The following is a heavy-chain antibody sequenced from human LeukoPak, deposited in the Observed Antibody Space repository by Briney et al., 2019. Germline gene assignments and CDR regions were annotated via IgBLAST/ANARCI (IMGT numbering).Heavy chain of an antibody. D-gene: IGHD6-13*01. CDR2: ISSSSSYT. V-gene: IGHV3-11*06. CDR1: GFTFSDYY. Sequence: NTGGSLRLSSAASGFTFSDYYMSWIRQAPGKGLEWVSYISSSSSYTNYADSVKGRFTISRDNAKNSLYLQMNSLRAEDTAVYYCARVQIAAAGASDYWGQGTLVTVSS. J-gene: IGHJ4*02. CDR3: ARVQIAAAGASDY.